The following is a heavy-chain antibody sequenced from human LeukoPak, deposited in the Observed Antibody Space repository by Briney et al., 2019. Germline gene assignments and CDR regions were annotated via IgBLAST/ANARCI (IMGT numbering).Heavy chain of an antibody. V-gene: IGHV7-4-1*02. CDR1: GYTFTSYA. CDR3: ARGPRGYCSSTSCQYYFDY. CDR2: INTNTGNP. J-gene: IGHJ4*02. D-gene: IGHD2-2*01. Sequence: ASVKVSCKAPGYTFTSYAMNWVRQAPGQGLEWMGWINTNTGNPTYAQGFTGRFVFSLDTSVSTAYLQISSLKAEDTAVYYCARGPRGYCSSTSCQYYFDYWGQGTLVTVSS.